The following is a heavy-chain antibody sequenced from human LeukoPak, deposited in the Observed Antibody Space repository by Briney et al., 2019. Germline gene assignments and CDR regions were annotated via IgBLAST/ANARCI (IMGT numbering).Heavy chain of an antibody. Sequence: SGGSLRLSCAASGFTFSSHAMSWVRQAPGKGLEWVSVIYSGGSTYYADSVKGRFTISRDNSKNTLYLQMNSLRAEDTAVYYCARGSPGSYWGQGTLVTVSS. CDR2: IYSGGST. J-gene: IGHJ4*02. CDR3: ARGSPGSY. D-gene: IGHD3-10*01. V-gene: IGHV3-53*01. CDR1: GFTFSSHA.